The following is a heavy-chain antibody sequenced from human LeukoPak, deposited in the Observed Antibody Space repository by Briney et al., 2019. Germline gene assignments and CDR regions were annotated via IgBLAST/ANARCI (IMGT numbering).Heavy chain of an antibody. CDR2: VSHTGAT. J-gene: IGHJ4*01. Sequence: PSETLSRACTVSGGSITSSPYHWAWIRQAPGRGPEWIGTVSHTGATQYSPSLTSRVTISLDTSKNQFSLSLNSVTAADTAIFYCARSMVTTDRNFDHWGQGTLVTVSS. D-gene: IGHD2-21*02. CDR3: ARSMVTTDRNFDH. CDR1: GGSITSSPYH. V-gene: IGHV4-39*07.